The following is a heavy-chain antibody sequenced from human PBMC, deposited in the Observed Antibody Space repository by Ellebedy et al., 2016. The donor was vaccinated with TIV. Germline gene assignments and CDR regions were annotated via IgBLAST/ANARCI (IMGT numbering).Heavy chain of an antibody. CDR3: ARAPDGSGSFYYFDY. J-gene: IGHJ4*02. D-gene: IGHD3-10*01. CDR2: INQEGSEK. CDR1: GFTFSRYW. V-gene: IGHV3-7*01. Sequence: GGSLRLSCAASGFTFSRYWMSWVRQAPGKGLEWVANINQEGSEKYNVDSVKGRFTISRDNAKNSLYLQMNSLRAEDTAVYYCARAPDGSGSFYYFDYWGQGTLVTVSS.